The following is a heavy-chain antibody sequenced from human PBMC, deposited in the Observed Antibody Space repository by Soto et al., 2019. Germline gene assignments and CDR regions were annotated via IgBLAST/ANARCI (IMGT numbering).Heavy chain of an antibody. Sequence: GGSLRLSCSVSGFSFSAYAMHWVRQAPGKGLEYVSSISSNGGSTYYADAVKGRFTISRDNSKSTLYLQMSSLRADDTGVYYCVKDRYVDYWGQGTLVTVSS. V-gene: IGHV3-64D*06. J-gene: IGHJ4*02. CDR2: ISSNGGST. CDR1: GFSFSAYA. CDR3: VKDRYVDY.